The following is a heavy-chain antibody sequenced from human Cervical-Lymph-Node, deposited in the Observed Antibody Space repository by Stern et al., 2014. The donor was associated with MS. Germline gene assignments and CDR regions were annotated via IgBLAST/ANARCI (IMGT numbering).Heavy chain of an antibody. J-gene: IGHJ2*01. D-gene: IGHD4-11*01. CDR3: ARGVTAVTNYVPNWCFDL. V-gene: IGHV4-39*02. Sequence: QLQLQESGPGLVKPSETLSLTCTVSGGSITNRDYWGWIRQSPGKGLAWIGSVYYSGITYYRPSLKSLATISIDTSRNQLFLNLNAVAATDTAVYFCARGVTAVTNYVPNWCFDLWGRGTLVTVSS. CDR2: VYYSGIT. CDR1: GGSITNRDY.